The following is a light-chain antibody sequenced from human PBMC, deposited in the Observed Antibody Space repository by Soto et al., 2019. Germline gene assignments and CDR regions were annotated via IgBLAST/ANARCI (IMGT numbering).Light chain of an antibody. V-gene: IGKV1-5*01. J-gene: IGKJ3*01. Sequence: DIQMTQSPSTLSASVGDRVTITCRASQTLSNWLAWYQQKPGKAPKLLIYDASSLHSGAPSRFSGSGSGAEFTLTISSLQPDDFATYWCQQYDSFPFTFGPGTKV. CDR3: QQYDSFPFT. CDR2: DAS. CDR1: QTLSNW.